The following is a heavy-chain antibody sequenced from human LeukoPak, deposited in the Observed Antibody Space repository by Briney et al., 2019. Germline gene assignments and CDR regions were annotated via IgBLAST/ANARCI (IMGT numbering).Heavy chain of an antibody. CDR3: ARDDGYSSSHPLTMDV. D-gene: IGHD6-13*01. CDR1: GYTFTGYY. V-gene: IGHV1-2*04. Sequence: ASVKVSCKASGYTFTGYYMHWVRQAPGQGLEWMGWINPNSGGTNYAQKFQGWVTMTRDTSISTASMELSRLRSDDTAVYYCARDDGYSSSHPLTMDVWGQGTTVTVSS. J-gene: IGHJ6*02. CDR2: INPNSGGT.